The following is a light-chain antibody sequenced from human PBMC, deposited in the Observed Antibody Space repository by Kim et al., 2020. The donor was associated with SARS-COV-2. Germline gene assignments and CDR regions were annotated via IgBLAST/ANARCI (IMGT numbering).Light chain of an antibody. V-gene: IGKV1-5*03. CDR2: KAS. J-gene: IGKJ1*01. CDR1: QSISSW. CDR3: QQYNSYSWT. Sequence: DIQMTQSPSTLFASVGDRVTITCRASQSISSWLAWYQQKPGKAPKLLIYKASSLESGVPSRFSGSGSGTEFTLTISSLQPDDFATYYCQQYNSYSWTFGQVTKVDIK.